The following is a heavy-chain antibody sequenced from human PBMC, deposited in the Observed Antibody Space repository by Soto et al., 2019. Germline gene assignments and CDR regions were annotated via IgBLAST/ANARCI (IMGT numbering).Heavy chain of an antibody. D-gene: IGHD4-17*01. CDR1: GGSISGSSYY. CDR2: VHYSGST. J-gene: IGHJ4*02. V-gene: IGHV4-39*01. Sequence: SETLSLTCTVSGGSISGSSYYWGWILQPPGKGLECIGSVHYSGSTDYNPSLKSRVTISVDTSKNQFSLKLTSVTAADTAVYFCASFSGATYGDYGGGINYWGQGTLVTVSS. CDR3: ASFSGATYGDYGGGINY.